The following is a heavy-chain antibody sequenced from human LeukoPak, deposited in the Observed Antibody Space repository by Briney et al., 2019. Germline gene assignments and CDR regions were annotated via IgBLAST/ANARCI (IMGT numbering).Heavy chain of an antibody. CDR3: ASGPPQLWFGGY. D-gene: IGHD3-10*01. V-gene: IGHV4-39*07. J-gene: IGHJ4*02. CDR1: GGSLSNNDYY. CDR2: RFYGGTS. Sequence: SETLSLTCTVSGGSLSNNDYYWGWIRQPPGKGLEWFGSRFYGGTSYYNPSLRSRVTISIHTSEDQLSLKLSSVTAADTAVYYCASGPPQLWFGGYWGQGALVTVSS.